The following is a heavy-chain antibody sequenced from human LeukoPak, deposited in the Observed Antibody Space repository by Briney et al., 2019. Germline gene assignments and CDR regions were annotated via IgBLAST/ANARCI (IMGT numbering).Heavy chain of an antibody. D-gene: IGHD3-10*01. Sequence: GASVKVSCKASGYTFTSNYMHWVRQAPGQGLEWMGVIAPSSGTTSYAQKFQGRVTMTRDTSTSTLYMELSSLTSEDTAVYYCARASGPSAVPFDYWGQGTLVTVSS. CDR3: ARASGPSAVPFDY. CDR2: IAPSSGTT. J-gene: IGHJ4*02. CDR1: GYTFTSNY. V-gene: IGHV1-46*01.